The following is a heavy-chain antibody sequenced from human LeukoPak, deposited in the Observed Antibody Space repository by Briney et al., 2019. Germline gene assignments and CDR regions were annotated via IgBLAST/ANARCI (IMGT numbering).Heavy chain of an antibody. Sequence: PGGSLRLSCAASGFTFSNAWMSWVRQAPGKGLEWVANIMEDGSVKNYVDSVKGRFTISRDNLKNSLYLYMSSLRVDDTAVYYCARDKVGGSNDFWGQGTLVTVSS. CDR1: GFTFSNAW. D-gene: IGHD2-15*01. CDR2: IMEDGSVK. J-gene: IGHJ4*02. V-gene: IGHV3-7*01. CDR3: ARDKVGGSNDF.